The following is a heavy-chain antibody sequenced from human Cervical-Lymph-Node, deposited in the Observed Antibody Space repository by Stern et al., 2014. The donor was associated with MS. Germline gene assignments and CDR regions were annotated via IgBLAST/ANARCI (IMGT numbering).Heavy chain of an antibody. J-gene: IGHJ4*02. CDR2: LYYSGNT. D-gene: IGHD5-24*01. CDR1: GGSISSNY. Sequence: QLQLQESGPGLVKPSETLSLTCTVSGGSISSNYWSWIRQPPGKGLEWIGYLYYSGNTHYNHSLKSRVPTSVDTSKHPFSLIPNSVPAADTAVYYCARHGPPRRRDDSNHPNFDYWGPGTLVAVSS. V-gene: IGHV4-59*08. CDR3: ARHGPPRRRDDSNHPNFDY.